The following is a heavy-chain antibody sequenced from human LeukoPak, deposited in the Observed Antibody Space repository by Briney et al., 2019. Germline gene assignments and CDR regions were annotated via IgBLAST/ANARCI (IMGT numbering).Heavy chain of an antibody. Sequence: SETLSLTCTVSGGSISSYYWSWIRQPPGKGLEWIGYIYYSGSTNYNPSLKSRVTISVDTSKNQFSLKLSSVTAADTAVYYCALGPTTYYYSYWGQGTLVTVSS. CDR1: GGSISSYY. J-gene: IGHJ4*02. D-gene: IGHD3-10*01. CDR2: IYYSGST. CDR3: ALGPTTYYYSY. V-gene: IGHV4-59*08.